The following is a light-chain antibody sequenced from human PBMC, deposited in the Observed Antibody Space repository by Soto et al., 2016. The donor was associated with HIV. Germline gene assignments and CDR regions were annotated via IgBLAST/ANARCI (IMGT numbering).Light chain of an antibody. CDR3: QQYKSYPPT. V-gene: IGKV1-16*02. CDR2: AAS. CDR1: QGISNY. J-gene: IGKJ4*01. Sequence: DIQMTQSPSSLSASIGDRVTITCRAGQGISNYLAWFQQKPGKAPKSLIYAASSLKSGVPSKFSGSGSETDFTLTISSLQPEDSATYYCQQYKSYPPTFGGGTKVEIK.